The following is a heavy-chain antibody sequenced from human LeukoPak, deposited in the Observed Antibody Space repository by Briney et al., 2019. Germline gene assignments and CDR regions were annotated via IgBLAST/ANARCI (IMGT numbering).Heavy chain of an antibody. Sequence: PSETLSLTCTVSGGSISSGSYYWNWIRQPAGKGLEWIGYIYYSGSTNYNPSLKSRVTISVDTSKNQFSLKLSSVTAADTAVYYCARERINWFDPWGQGTLVTVSS. CDR3: ARERINWFDP. V-gene: IGHV4-61*10. CDR2: IYYSGST. CDR1: GGSISSGSYY. D-gene: IGHD2-15*01. J-gene: IGHJ5*02.